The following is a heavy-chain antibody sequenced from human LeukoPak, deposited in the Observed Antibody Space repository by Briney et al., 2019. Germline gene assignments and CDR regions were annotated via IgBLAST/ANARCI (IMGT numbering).Heavy chain of an antibody. Sequence: ASVKVSCKASGYTFTSYGISWVRQAPGQGLEWMGWSSAYNGNTNYAQKLQGRVTMTTDTSTSTAYMELRSLRSDDTAVYYCARDLNIVVVVAAAHQGTFDYWGQGTLVTVSS. CDR3: ARDLNIVVVVAAAHQGTFDY. CDR2: SSAYNGNT. D-gene: IGHD2-15*01. V-gene: IGHV1-18*01. J-gene: IGHJ4*02. CDR1: GYTFTSYG.